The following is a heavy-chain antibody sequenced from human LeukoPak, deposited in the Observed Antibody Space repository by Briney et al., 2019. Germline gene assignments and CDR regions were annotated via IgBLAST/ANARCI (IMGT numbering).Heavy chain of an antibody. CDR2: INPDSGNT. Sequence: ASVKVSCKASGYTFTSYDINWVRRATGQGLEWMGWINPDSGNTGYAQKFQGRVTMTRNTSISTAYMELSSLRSEDTAMYYCARGPVAGTGLNWFDPWGQGTLVTVSS. CDR1: GYTFTSYD. V-gene: IGHV1-8*01. CDR3: ARGPVAGTGLNWFDP. D-gene: IGHD6-19*01. J-gene: IGHJ5*02.